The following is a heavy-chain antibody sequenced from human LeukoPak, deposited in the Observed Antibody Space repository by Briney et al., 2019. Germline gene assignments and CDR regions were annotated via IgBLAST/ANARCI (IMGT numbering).Heavy chain of an antibody. V-gene: IGHV4-59*01. CDR1: GGSISSYY. D-gene: IGHD2-2*01. CDR2: INDSGST. Sequence: MASETLSLTCTVSGGSISSYYWSWIRQPPGKGLEWIGYINDSGSTNYNPSLKSRVTISVDTSKNQFSLKLSSVTAADTAVYHCARGEYQLPHSYWFDPWGQGTRVTVSS. CDR3: ARGEYQLPHSYWFDP. J-gene: IGHJ5*02.